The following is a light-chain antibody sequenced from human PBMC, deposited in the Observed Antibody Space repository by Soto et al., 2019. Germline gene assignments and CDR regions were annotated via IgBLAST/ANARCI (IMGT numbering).Light chain of an antibody. CDR1: QSVSNNY. Sequence: EILLTQSPGTLSRSPGERATLSCGASQSVSNNYLAWYKQKPGQAPRLLIYGASNRATGIPDRLSGSGSGTEFTLTISRMEPEDSAVYYCQQYGSSGTFGHGTKVDIK. V-gene: IGKV3-20*01. CDR2: GAS. J-gene: IGKJ1*01. CDR3: QQYGSSGT.